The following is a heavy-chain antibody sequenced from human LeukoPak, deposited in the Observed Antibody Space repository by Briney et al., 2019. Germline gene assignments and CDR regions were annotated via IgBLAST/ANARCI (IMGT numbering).Heavy chain of an antibody. CDR1: GFTVSSNY. CDR2: IYSGGST. V-gene: IGHV3-53*01. J-gene: IGHJ4*02. CDR3: ARSRTEDFDY. D-gene: IGHD2-2*01. Sequence: GGSLGLSCAASGFTVSSNYMSWVRQAPGKGLEWVSVIYSGGSTYYADSVKGRFTISRDNSKNTLYLQMNSLRAEDTAVYYCARSRTEDFDYWGQGTLVTVSS.